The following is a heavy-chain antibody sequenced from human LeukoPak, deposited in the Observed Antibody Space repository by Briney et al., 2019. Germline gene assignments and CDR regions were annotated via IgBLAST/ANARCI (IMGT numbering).Heavy chain of an antibody. Sequence: GGSLRLSCAASGFTFSSYSMNWVRQAPGKGLEWVSSISSTSSYIYYADSVKGRFTISRDNAKNSLYLQMDSLRAEDTAVYYCAGPSSTVYWGRGTLVTVSS. CDR3: AGPSSTVY. V-gene: IGHV3-21*01. CDR2: ISSTSSYI. J-gene: IGHJ4*02. D-gene: IGHD2-2*01. CDR1: GFTFSSYS.